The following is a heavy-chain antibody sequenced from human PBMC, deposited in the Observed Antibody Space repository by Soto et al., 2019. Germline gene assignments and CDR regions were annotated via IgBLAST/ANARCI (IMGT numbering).Heavy chain of an antibody. Sequence: GGSLRLSCAASGFTFSSYGMHWVRQAPGKGLEWVAVIWYDGSNKYYADSVKGRFTISRDNSKNTLYLQMNSLRAEDTAVYYCAREISGYEMGSDYWGQGTLVTVSS. D-gene: IGHD5-12*01. CDR2: IWYDGSNK. J-gene: IGHJ4*02. CDR3: AREISGYEMGSDY. V-gene: IGHV3-33*01. CDR1: GFTFSSYG.